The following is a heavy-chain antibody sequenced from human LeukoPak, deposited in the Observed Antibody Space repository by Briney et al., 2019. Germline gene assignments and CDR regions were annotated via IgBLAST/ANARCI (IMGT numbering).Heavy chain of an antibody. Sequence: PGGSLRLSCAASGFTFSSYSMNWVRQAPGKGLEWVSGINWNGGSPNYADFVKGRFTISRDSAKNSLYLQMNNLGAEDTALYHCARASTRYFDWLPDYWGRGTLVTVSS. V-gene: IGHV3-20*01. D-gene: IGHD3-9*01. J-gene: IGHJ4*02. CDR3: ARASTRYFDWLPDY. CDR1: GFTFSSYS. CDR2: INWNGGSP.